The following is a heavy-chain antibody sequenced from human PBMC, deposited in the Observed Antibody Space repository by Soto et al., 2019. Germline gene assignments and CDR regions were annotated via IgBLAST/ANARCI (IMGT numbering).Heavy chain of an antibody. Sequence: GGSLRLSCAASGFTFSSYAMSWVRQAPGKGLEWISAISGSGGSTYYADSVKGRFTISRDNSKNTLYLQMNSLRAEDTAVYYCAKVSMEWLFNFDYWGQGTLVTVSS. D-gene: IGHD3-3*01. CDR2: ISGSGGST. CDR3: AKVSMEWLFNFDY. CDR1: GFTFSSYA. J-gene: IGHJ4*02. V-gene: IGHV3-23*01.